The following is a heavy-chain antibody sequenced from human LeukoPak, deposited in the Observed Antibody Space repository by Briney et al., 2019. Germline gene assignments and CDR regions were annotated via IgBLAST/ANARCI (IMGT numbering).Heavy chain of an antibody. CDR1: GFTFSDYY. CDR2: ISSSGSTI. D-gene: IGHD6-13*01. V-gene: IGHV3-11*01. J-gene: IGHJ4*02. CDR3: ARDSRPYSSSFFYFDY. Sequence: GGSLRLSCAATGFTFSDYYMSWIRQAPGKGLEWVSYISSSGSTIYYADSVKGRFTISRDNAKNSLYLQMNSPRAEDTAVYYCARDSRPYSSSFFYFDYWGQGTLVTVSS.